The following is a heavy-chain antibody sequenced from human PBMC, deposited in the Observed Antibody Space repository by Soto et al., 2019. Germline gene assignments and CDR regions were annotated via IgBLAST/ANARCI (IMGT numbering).Heavy chain of an antibody. CDR3: ARVHYYDSSGYSH. Sequence: SVKVSCKASGFTFTSSAVQWVRQARGQRLEWIGWIVVGSGNTNYAQKFQERVTITRDMSTSTAYMELNSLRAEDTAVYYCARVHYYDSSGYSHWGQGTLVTVSS. CDR2: IVVGSGNT. V-gene: IGHV1-58*01. D-gene: IGHD3-22*01. J-gene: IGHJ4*02. CDR1: GFTFTSSA.